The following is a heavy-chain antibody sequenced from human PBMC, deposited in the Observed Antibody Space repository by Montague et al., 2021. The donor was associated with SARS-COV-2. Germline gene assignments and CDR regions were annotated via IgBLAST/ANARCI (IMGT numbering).Heavy chain of an antibody. Sequence: PALVKPTQTLTLTCTFSGFSLSTSGMCVSWIRQPPGKALEWLALIDWDDDKYYSTSLKTRLTISKDTSKNQVVLTMTNMDPVVTATYYCARMVTIFSLGGYYYYYGMDVWGQGTTVTVSS. CDR1: GFSLSTSGMC. CDR2: IDWDDDK. J-gene: IGHJ6*02. CDR3: ARMVTIFSLGGYYYYYGMDV. V-gene: IGHV2-70*01. D-gene: IGHD3-9*01.